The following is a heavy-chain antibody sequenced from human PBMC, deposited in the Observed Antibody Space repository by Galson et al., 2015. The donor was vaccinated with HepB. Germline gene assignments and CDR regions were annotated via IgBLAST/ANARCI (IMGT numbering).Heavy chain of an antibody. CDR3: AKGDSGSYWTGFDY. CDR1: GFIFSSYV. D-gene: IGHD1-26*01. V-gene: IGHV3-23*01. Sequence: SLRLSCAASGFIFSSYVMSWVSQAPGKGLEWVSSISNSGGGTYYAESVKGRFTISRDNSKNTLFLQINSLRAEDTAVYYCAKGDSGSYWTGFDYWGQGTLVTVSS. CDR2: ISNSGGGT. J-gene: IGHJ4*02.